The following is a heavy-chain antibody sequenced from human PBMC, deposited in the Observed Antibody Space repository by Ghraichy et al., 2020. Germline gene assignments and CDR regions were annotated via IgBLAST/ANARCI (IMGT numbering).Heavy chain of an antibody. V-gene: IGHV3-23*01. D-gene: IGHD3-22*01. Sequence: WGSLRLSCAASGFTFSSYAMSWVRQAPGKGLEWVSTISGSGGSTYYADSVKGRFTISRDNSKNTLYLQMNSLRPEDTAVYYCAKSSSYYYDSSGYLDYWGQGTLVTVSS. CDR3: AKSSSYYYDSSGYLDY. CDR2: ISGSGGST. CDR1: GFTFSSYA. J-gene: IGHJ4*02.